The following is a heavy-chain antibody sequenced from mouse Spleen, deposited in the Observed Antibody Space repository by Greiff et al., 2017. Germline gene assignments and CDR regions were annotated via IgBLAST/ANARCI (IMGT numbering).Heavy chain of an antibody. CDR3: ARTYYSNYVDY. D-gene: IGHD2-5*01. J-gene: IGHJ2*01. Sequence: EVKLLESGPGLVKPSQSLSLTCSVTGYSITSGYYWNWIRQFPGNKLEWMGYISYDGSNNYNPSLKNRISITRDTSKNQFFLKLNSVTTEDTATYYCARTYYSNYVDYWGQGTTLTVSS. CDR1: GYSITSGYY. V-gene: IGHV3-6*01. CDR2: ISYDGSN.